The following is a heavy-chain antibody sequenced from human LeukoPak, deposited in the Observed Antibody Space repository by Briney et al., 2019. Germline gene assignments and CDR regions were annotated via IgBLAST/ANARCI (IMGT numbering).Heavy chain of an antibody. Sequence: GESLKISCKGSGYSFTSYLIGWVRQMPGKGLEWMGIIYPGDSDTRYSPSFQGQVTISADKSIGTAYLQWSSLKASDTAMYYCASSSGRPPYYFDYWGQGTLVTVSS. CDR2: IYPGDSDT. V-gene: IGHV5-51*01. J-gene: IGHJ4*02. D-gene: IGHD6-19*01. CDR1: GYSFTSYL. CDR3: ASSSGRPPYYFDY.